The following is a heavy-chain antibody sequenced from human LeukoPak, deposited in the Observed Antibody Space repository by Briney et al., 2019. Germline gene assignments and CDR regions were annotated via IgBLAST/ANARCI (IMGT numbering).Heavy chain of an antibody. CDR2: INTNGSST. D-gene: IGHD6-13*01. J-gene: IGHJ4*02. CDR1: GFTFSSYW. V-gene: IGHV3-74*01. Sequence: GGSLRLSCAASGFTFSSYWMHWVRQAPGKGLVWVSRINTNGSSTSYADSVKGRFTISRDSAKNTLYLQMNSLRAEDTAVYYCARVGYGGTLYVDYWGQGTLAT. CDR3: ARVGYGGTLYVDY.